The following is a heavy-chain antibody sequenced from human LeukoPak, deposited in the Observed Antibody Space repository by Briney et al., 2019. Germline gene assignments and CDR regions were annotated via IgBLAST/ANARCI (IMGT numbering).Heavy chain of an antibody. Sequence: GGSLRLSCAGSGFIFNNYAMHWVRQPPGKGLEWVSGISWNSGSIDYADSVKGRFTISRDNAKNSLYLQMNSLRDEDTAFYYCAKDNRRHYTSGPNPDSLHWGQGALVTVSS. CDR2: ISWNSGSI. V-gene: IGHV3-9*01. CDR3: AKDNRRHYTSGPNPDSLH. CDR1: GFIFNNYA. J-gene: IGHJ4*02. D-gene: IGHD6-19*01.